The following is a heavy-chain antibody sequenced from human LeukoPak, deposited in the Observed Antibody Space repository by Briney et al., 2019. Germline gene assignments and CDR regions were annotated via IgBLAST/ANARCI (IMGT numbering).Heavy chain of an antibody. J-gene: IGHJ2*01. CDR1: GFTFSSYV. CDR2: ISAGGDAT. Sequence: GGSLRLSCAASGFTFSSYVMIRLRQAPGKGLEWASVISAGGDATNYADSVKGRFTISRDNSKNTMCLQMNSLKAEDTAVYYCAKASGSFVTRWYFDLWGRGTQVTVSS. V-gene: IGHV3-23*01. D-gene: IGHD1-26*01. CDR3: AKASGSFVTRWYFDL.